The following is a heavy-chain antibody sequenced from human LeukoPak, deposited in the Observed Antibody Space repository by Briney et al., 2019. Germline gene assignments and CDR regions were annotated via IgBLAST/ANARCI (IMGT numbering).Heavy chain of an antibody. CDR1: GFTFSSYA. Sequence: GGSLRLSCAASGFTFSSYAMSWVRQAPGKGLEWVSTISGSGGSTYYADSVKGRFTISRDNAKNTLYLQMNSLRAEDTAVYYCAKGVRSSPSGWSDPWGQGTLVTVSS. CDR2: ISGSGGST. V-gene: IGHV3-23*01. CDR3: AKGVRSSPSGWSDP. J-gene: IGHJ5*02. D-gene: IGHD3-3*01.